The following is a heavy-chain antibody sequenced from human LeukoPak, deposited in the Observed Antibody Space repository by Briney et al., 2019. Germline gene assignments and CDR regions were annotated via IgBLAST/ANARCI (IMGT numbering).Heavy chain of an antibody. D-gene: IGHD6-19*01. CDR3: AHRRSLYSSGWYTFDY. CDR1: GFSLRTSGVG. Sequence: SGPTLVNPTQTLTLTCTFSGFSLRTSGVGVGWIRQPPGKALEWLALIYWDDDKRYGPSLKSRLTITKDTSKNQVVLTMTNMDPVDTATYYCAHRRSLYSSGWYTFDYWGQGTLVTVSS. V-gene: IGHV2-5*05. CDR2: IYWDDDK. J-gene: IGHJ4*02.